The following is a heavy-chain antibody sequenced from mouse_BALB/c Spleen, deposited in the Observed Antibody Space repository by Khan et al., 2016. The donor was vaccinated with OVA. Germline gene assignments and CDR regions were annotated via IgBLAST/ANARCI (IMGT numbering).Heavy chain of an antibody. CDR3: ARLEDI. CDR2: IWAGGST. J-gene: IGHJ2*01. D-gene: IGHD1-3*01. CDR1: GFSLTSYG. V-gene: IGHV2-9*02. Sequence: VELVESGPGLVAPSQSLSITCTVSGFSLTSYGVHWVRQPPGKGLEWLGGIWAGGSTNYTSALMSRLSISKVHAKIQVFLKMNSLQTDDTAMSYCARLEDIWGQGTTLTVAS.